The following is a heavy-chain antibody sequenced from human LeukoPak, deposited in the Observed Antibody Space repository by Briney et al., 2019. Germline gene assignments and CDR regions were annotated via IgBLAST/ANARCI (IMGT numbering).Heavy chain of an antibody. V-gene: IGHV1-69*04. CDR2: IIPILGIA. CDR3: ARESGYYDSSGYFDY. Sequence: SVKVSFKASGGTFSSYAISWVRQAPGQGLEWMGRIIPILGIANYAQKFQGRVTITADKSTSTAYMELSSLRSEDTAVYYCARESGYYDSSGYFDYWGQGTLVTVSS. J-gene: IGHJ4*02. CDR1: GGTFSSYA. D-gene: IGHD3-22*01.